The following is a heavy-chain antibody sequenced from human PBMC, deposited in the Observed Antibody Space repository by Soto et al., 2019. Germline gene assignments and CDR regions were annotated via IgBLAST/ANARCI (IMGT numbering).Heavy chain of an antibody. CDR2: ISYDGSNK. CDR1: GFTFSTYG. V-gene: IGHV3-30*18. D-gene: IGHD6-19*01. CDR3: AKDPSLYSSGWRYFDY. J-gene: IGHJ4*02. Sequence: QVQLVESGGGVVQPGRSLRLSCAASGFTFSTYGIHWVRQALGKGLEWVAVISYDGSNKYYADSVKGRFTISRDNSKNTLYLQMNSLRAEDTAVYYCAKDPSLYSSGWRYFDYWGQGTLVTVSS.